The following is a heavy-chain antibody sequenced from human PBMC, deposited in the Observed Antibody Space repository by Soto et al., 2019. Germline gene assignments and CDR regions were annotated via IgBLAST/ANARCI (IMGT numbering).Heavy chain of an antibody. Sequence: PLGGSLRLSCAASGFTFSSYAMHWVRQAPGKGLEWVAVISYDGSNKYYADSVKGRFTISRDNSKNTLYLQMNSLRAEDTAVYYCASHAGYSYGLAFDYWGQGTLVTVSS. CDR1: GFTFSSYA. CDR3: ASHAGYSYGLAFDY. J-gene: IGHJ4*02. V-gene: IGHV3-30-3*01. CDR2: ISYDGSNK. D-gene: IGHD5-18*01.